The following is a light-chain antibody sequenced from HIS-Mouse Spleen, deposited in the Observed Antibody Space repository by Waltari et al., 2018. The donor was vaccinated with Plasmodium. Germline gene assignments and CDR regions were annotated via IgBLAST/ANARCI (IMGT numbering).Light chain of an antibody. V-gene: IGKV1-5*03. Sequence: DIQMTQSPSTLSASVGDRVTITCRASESISRWLAWDQKKPGKAPKLLIYKASSLESGVPSRFSGSGSGTEFTLTSSSLQPDDFATYYCQQYNSYWTFGQGTKVEIK. CDR1: ESISRW. J-gene: IGKJ1*01. CDR2: KAS. CDR3: QQYNSYWT.